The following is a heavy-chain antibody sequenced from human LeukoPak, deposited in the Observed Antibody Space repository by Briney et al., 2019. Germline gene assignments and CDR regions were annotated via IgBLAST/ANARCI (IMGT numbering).Heavy chain of an antibody. J-gene: IGHJ4*02. CDR2: INPNNGGT. V-gene: IGHV1-2*02. D-gene: IGHD5-24*01. Sequence: ASVKVSCKASGYTFTGYYMHWVRQAPGQGLEWMGCINPNNGGTNYAQRFQGRGTMTRDTSISTAYMELSRLRSDDTAVYYCAHSKMATIPPFDYWGQGTLVTVSS. CDR3: AHSKMATIPPFDY. CDR1: GYTFTGYY.